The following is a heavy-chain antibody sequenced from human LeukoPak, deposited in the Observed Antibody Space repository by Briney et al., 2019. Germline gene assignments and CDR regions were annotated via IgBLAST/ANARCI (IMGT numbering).Heavy chain of an antibody. CDR3: ARGAKWAYYFDY. V-gene: IGHV3-74*01. J-gene: IGHJ4*02. Sequence: PGGSLRLSCAASAFTFNTYWMHWVRQVPGRGLEWVSRISGDESSTNYADSVKGRFTISRDNAKDTLYLHMNSLTAEDTAVYYCARGAKWAYYFDYWGQGTLFTVSS. CDR1: AFTFNTYW. CDR2: ISGDESST. D-gene: IGHD1-26*01.